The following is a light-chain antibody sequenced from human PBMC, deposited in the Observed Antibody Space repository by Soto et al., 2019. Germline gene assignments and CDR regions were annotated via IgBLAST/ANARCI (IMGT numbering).Light chain of an antibody. Sequence: DIQMTQSPSSLSASVGDRVTITCRASQDIRHYLVWYQQKPGKVPEVLIYAASTLRSGVPSRFSGSGSGTDFTLTISSLQPEDFATYFCQSYTTAPWTFGQGTEVEIK. CDR1: QDIRHY. CDR3: QSYTTAPWT. J-gene: IGKJ1*01. CDR2: AAS. V-gene: IGKV1-27*01.